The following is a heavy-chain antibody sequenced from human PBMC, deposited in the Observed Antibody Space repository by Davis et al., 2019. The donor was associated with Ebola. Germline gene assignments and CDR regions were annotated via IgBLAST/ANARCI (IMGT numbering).Heavy chain of an antibody. CDR2: IYYSGST. CDR3: ARPAHLYSSSWYWFDP. V-gene: IGHV4-30-2*03. D-gene: IGHD6-13*01. J-gene: IGHJ5*02. CDR1: GGSISSGGYS. Sequence: LRLSCAVSGGSISSGGYSWSWIRQPPGKGLEWIGYIYYSGSTNYNPSLKSRVTISVDTSKNQFSLKLSSVTAADTAVYYCARPAHLYSSSWYWFDPWGQGTLVTVSS.